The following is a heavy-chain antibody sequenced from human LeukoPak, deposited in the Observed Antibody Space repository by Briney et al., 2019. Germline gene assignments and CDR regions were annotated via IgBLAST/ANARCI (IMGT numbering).Heavy chain of an antibody. CDR2: ISSSSSYI. CDR3: ARVSLWPNNAYDI. Sequence: PGGSLRLSCAASGFTFSSYSMNWVRQAPGKGLEWVSSISSSSSYIYYADSVKGRFTISRDNAKNSLYLQMNSLRAEDTAVYYCARVSLWPNNAYDIWGQGTMVTVSS. J-gene: IGHJ3*02. D-gene: IGHD1/OR15-1a*01. CDR1: GFTFSSYS. V-gene: IGHV3-21*01.